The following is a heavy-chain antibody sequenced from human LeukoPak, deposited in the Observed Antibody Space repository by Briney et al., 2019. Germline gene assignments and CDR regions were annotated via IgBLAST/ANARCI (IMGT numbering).Heavy chain of an antibody. V-gene: IGHV3-74*01. CDR2: ISGDGSTT. CDR1: GFPLSSYW. CDR3: ARSQFDY. J-gene: IGHJ4*02. Sequence: GSLRLSCGTSGFPLSSYWMLWVRQAPGKGLEWVSRISGDGSTTTYAASVKGRFTISRDNTENILYLEMNNLRVEDTAIYYCARSQFDYWGQGILVTVSS.